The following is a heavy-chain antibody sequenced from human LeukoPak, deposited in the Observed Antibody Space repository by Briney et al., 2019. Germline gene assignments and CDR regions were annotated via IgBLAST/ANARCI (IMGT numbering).Heavy chain of an antibody. J-gene: IGHJ4*02. CDR1: GGSISIYY. Sequence: SETLSLTCTVSGGSISIYYWSWIRQPPGKGLEWIGYIYYSGSTNYNPSLKSRVTISVDTSKNQFSLKLSSVTAADTAVYYCARGAAAGTHWGQGTLVTVSS. D-gene: IGHD6-13*01. V-gene: IGHV4-59*01. CDR3: ARGAAAGTH. CDR2: IYYSGST.